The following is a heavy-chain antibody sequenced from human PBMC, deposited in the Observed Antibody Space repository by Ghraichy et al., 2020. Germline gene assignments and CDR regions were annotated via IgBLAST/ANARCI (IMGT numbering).Heavy chain of an antibody. J-gene: IGHJ5*02. Sequence: GGSLRLSCAASGFTFSNFDMNWVRQAPGKGLEWVSFISRNSNYRYYADAVKGRFTVSRDNVQNSMDLHMDSMTAEDTATSYCAKSGLQPGRCDRWGQGALVRFSS. CDR2: ISRNSNYR. D-gene: IGHD1-26*01. CDR3: AKSGLQPGRCDR. CDR1: GFTFSNFD. V-gene: IGHV3-21*04.